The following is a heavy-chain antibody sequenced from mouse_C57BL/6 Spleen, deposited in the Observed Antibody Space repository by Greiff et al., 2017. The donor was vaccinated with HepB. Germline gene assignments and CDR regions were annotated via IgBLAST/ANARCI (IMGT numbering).Heavy chain of an antibody. CDR2: IDPETGGT. D-gene: IGHD2-4*01. J-gene: IGHJ4*01. Sequence: VVRPGASVTLSCKASGYTFTDYEMHWVKQTPVHGLEWIGAIDPETGGTAYNQKFKGKAILTADKSSSTAYMELRSLTSEDSAVYYCTLIYYYYDLYYAMDYWGQGTSVTVSS. CDR3: TLIYYYYDLYYAMDY. CDR1: GYTFTDYE. V-gene: IGHV1-15*01.